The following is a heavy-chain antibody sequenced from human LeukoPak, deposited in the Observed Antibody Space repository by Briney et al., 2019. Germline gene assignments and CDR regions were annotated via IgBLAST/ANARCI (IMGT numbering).Heavy chain of an antibody. CDR2: ISYDGINK. CDR1: GFTFSSYA. CDR3: AKDYSSGQYYFDY. Sequence: GGSLRLSCAASGFTFSSYAMHWVRQAPGKGLEWVAVISYDGINKYYADSVKGRFTISRDNSKNTLYLQINSLRAEDTAVYYCAKDYSSGQYYFDYWGQGTLVTVSS. D-gene: IGHD6-19*01. V-gene: IGHV3-30*04. J-gene: IGHJ4*02.